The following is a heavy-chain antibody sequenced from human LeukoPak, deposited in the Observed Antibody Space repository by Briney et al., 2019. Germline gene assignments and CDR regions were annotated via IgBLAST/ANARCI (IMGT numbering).Heavy chain of an antibody. D-gene: IGHD3-10*01. Sequence: SQTLSLTCAISGDSVSSNNAAWNWMRQSPSRGLEWLGRTYYRSRWYNAYAVSVKSRVIISPDTPKNQFSLQLNSVTPEDTALYFCARDYASSKRGFYFYMDVWGKGTTVTVSS. CDR2: TYYRSRWYN. V-gene: IGHV6-1*01. CDR3: ARDYASSKRGFYFYMDV. CDR1: GDSVSSNNAA. J-gene: IGHJ6*03.